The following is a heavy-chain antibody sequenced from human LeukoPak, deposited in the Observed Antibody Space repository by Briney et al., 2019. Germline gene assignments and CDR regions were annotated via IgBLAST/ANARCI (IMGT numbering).Heavy chain of an antibody. Sequence: PSETLSLTCSVSGGSIGRYWWSWIRQPPGKGLEWIGYIYYTGSTNCNPSLKSRVTISLDMSKNRLSLKLSSVTAADTAVYYCARAYYYDSSGYYGAFDYWGQGTLVTVSS. V-gene: IGHV4-59*01. D-gene: IGHD3-22*01. J-gene: IGHJ4*02. CDR2: IYYTGST. CDR3: ARAYYYDSSGYYGAFDY. CDR1: GGSIGRYW.